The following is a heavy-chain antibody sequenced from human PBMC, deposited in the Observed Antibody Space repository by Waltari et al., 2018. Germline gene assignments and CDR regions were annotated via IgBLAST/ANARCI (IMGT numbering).Heavy chain of an antibody. CDR3: ARPYYYDNSGYYPFDR. CDR2: IGESGDTT. D-gene: IGHD3-22*01. J-gene: IGHJ4*02. CDR1: GFTFRKYA. V-gene: IGHV3-23*01. Sequence: EVQLLESGGGLVQPGGSLRLSCAASGFTFRKYAMNWVRQAPGNGLEWVSRIGESGDTTYYADSVKDRFTVSRDNSKNTLSLRMNSLRAEDTAIYYCARPYYYDNSGYYPFDRWGQGTLVTVSS.